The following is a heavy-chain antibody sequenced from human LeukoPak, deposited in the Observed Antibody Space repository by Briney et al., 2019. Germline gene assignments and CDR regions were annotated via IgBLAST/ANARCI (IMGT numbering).Heavy chain of an antibody. CDR3: ARVGLGVGSGRKASGLDP. D-gene: IGHD3-10*01. J-gene: IGHJ5*02. Sequence: GGSLRLSWAASGLTFSSHGISWGRQAPGKWLEWGSTIIGSGDNTYYADSVKGRFTISRDNSKNTLYLQMNSLRAEDTAVYYCARVGLGVGSGRKASGLDPWGQGTLVTVSS. CDR2: IIGSGDNT. V-gene: IGHV3-23*01. CDR1: GLTFSSHG.